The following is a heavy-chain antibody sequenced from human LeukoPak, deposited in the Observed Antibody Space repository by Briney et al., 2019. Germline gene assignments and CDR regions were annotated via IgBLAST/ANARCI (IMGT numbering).Heavy chain of an antibody. D-gene: IGHD2-2*01. CDR3: AARYCTSSSCHSNFDY. CDR1: GGSISSSSYY. CDR2: IYYSGST. V-gene: IGHV4-39*07. J-gene: IGHJ4*02. Sequence: SETLSLTCTVSGGSISSSSYYWGWIRQPPGKGLEWIGSIYYSGSTYYNPSLKSRVTISVDTSKNQFSLKLSSVTAADTAVYYCAARYCTSSSCHSNFDYWGQGTLVTVSS.